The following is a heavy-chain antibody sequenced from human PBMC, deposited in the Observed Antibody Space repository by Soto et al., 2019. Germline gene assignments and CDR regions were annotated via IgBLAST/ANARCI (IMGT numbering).Heavy chain of an antibody. CDR3: ARFYGDYYNWFDP. Sequence: SETLSLTCAVSGDSISSGGYSWSWIRQLPGKGLEWIGHIYHSGSTYYNPSLKSRVTISVDRSKNQFYLKLSSVTAADTAVYYCARFYGDYYNWFDPWGQGTLVTVSS. V-gene: IGHV4-30-2*01. D-gene: IGHD4-17*01. CDR1: GDSISSGGYS. J-gene: IGHJ5*02. CDR2: IYHSGST.